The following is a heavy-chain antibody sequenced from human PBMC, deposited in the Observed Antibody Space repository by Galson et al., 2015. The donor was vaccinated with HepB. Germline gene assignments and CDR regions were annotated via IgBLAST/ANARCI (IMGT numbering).Heavy chain of an antibody. J-gene: IGHJ4*02. Sequence: SLRLSCAASGFTFSSYSMNWVRQAPGKGLEWVSYISSSSSTIYYADSVKGRFTISRDNAKNSLYLQMNSLRAEDTAVYYCARDPKTNYDSSGYPPDYWGQGTLVTVSS. V-gene: IGHV3-48*01. CDR3: ARDPKTNYDSSGYPPDY. CDR2: ISSSSSTI. CDR1: GFTFSSYS. D-gene: IGHD3-22*01.